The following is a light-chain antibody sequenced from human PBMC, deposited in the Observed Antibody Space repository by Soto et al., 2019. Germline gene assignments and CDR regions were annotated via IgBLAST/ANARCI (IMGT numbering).Light chain of an antibody. V-gene: IGLV1-47*01. Sequence: QSALTQPPSASGTPGQRVTISCSGTSSNIGRNYVNWYQVFPGTAPKLLIYRITQRPSGVPDRVSASKSGTSASLAISGLRPEDEADYYCAAWDDSLGGVLFGGGTKLTVL. CDR2: RIT. CDR3: AAWDDSLGGVL. CDR1: SSNIGRNY. J-gene: IGLJ3*02.